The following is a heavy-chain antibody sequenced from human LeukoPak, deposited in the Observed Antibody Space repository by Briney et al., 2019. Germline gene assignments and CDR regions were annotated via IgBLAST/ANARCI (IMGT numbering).Heavy chain of an antibody. CDR3: ARATVQLADAFDI. J-gene: IGHJ3*02. D-gene: IGHD5-18*01. CDR1: GFTFSSYS. Sequence: GGSLRLSCAASGFTFSSYSMNWVRQAPGKGLEWVSSISSSSSYIYYADSVKGRFTISRDNAKNSLYLQMNSLRAEDTAVYYCARATVQLADAFDIWGRGTMVTVSS. CDR2: ISSSSSYI. V-gene: IGHV3-21*01.